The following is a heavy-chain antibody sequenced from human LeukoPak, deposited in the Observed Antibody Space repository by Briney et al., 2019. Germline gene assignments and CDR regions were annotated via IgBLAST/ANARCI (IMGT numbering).Heavy chain of an antibody. V-gene: IGHV3-21*01. J-gene: IGHJ4*02. CDR2: ISSSSSYI. D-gene: IGHD3-22*01. CDR1: GFTFSSYN. Sequence: GGSLRLSCAASGFTFSSYNMNWVRQAPGKGLEWVSSISSSSSYIYYADSVKGRFTISRDNAKNSLYLQMNSLRAEDTAVYYCAKNGPTMIYYFDYWGQGTLVTVSS. CDR3: AKNGPTMIYYFDY.